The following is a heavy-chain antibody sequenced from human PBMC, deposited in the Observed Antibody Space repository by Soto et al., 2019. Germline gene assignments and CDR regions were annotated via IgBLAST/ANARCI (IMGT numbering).Heavy chain of an antibody. CDR3: VRGGGAYAGSSLWFDS. CDR1: GFTFSHSA. J-gene: IGHJ5*01. CDR2: IGSTGAST. V-gene: IGHV3-64D*06. D-gene: IGHD3-16*01. Sequence: GGSLRLSCSASGFTFSHSAMHWVRQAPGKGLEYVAAIGSTGASTYYPGSVKGRFIISRDNSKNTLFLQMNSLRPEDTAVYYCVRGGGAYAGSSLWFDSWGQGTLVTVS.